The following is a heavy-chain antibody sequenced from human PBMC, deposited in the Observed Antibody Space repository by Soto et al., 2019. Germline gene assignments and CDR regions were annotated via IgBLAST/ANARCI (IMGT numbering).Heavy chain of an antibody. CDR1: GFTFSDYY. J-gene: IGHJ4*02. CDR2: ISSSGSTI. Sequence: GGSLRLSCAASGFTFSDYYMSWIRQAPGKGLEWVSYISSSGSTIYYADSVKGRFTISRDNAKNSLYLQMNSLRAEDTAVYYCARDYSSSSSWIVRNPLADYWGQGTLVTVSS. D-gene: IGHD6-6*01. V-gene: IGHV3-11*01. CDR3: ARDYSSSSSWIVRNPLADY.